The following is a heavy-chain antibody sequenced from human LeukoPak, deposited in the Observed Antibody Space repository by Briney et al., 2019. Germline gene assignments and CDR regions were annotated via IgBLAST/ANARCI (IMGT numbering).Heavy chain of an antibody. J-gene: IGHJ4*02. D-gene: IGHD2-21*01. CDR2: IIPIFGTA. CDR3: ASTKAGAVLWWWPPYFDY. CDR1: GYTFASYSYG. Sequence: GASVKVSCKASGYTFASYSYGISWVRQAPGQGLEWMGGIIPIFGTANYAQKFQGRVTITTDESTSTAYMELSSLRSEDTAVYYCASTKAGAVLWWWPPYFDYWGQGTLVTVSS. V-gene: IGHV1-69*05.